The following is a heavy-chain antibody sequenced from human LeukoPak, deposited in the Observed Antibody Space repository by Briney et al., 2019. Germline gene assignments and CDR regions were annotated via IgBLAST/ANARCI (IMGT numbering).Heavy chain of an antibody. V-gene: IGHV3-30*02. J-gene: IGHJ4*02. CDR1: GFTFSSYG. CDR3: AKRHSSGWYSVDY. Sequence: GGSLRLSCAASGFTFSSYGMHWVRQAPGKGLEWVAFIRYDGSNKYYADSVKGRFTISRDNSKNTPYLQMNSLRTEDTSVYYCAKRHSSGWYSVDYWGQGTLVTVSS. CDR2: IRYDGSNK. D-gene: IGHD6-19*01.